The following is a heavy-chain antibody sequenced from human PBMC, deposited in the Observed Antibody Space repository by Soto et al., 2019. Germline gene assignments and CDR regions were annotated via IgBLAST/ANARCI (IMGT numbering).Heavy chain of an antibody. Sequence: GGSLRLSCAASGFTFSSYGMHWVRQAPGKGLEWVSAISGSGGSTYYADSVKGRFTISRDNSKNTLYLQMNSLRAEDTAVFYCAKFVNVVPVATSGMDVWGQGTTVTVSS. J-gene: IGHJ6*02. CDR2: ISGSGGST. V-gene: IGHV3-23*01. D-gene: IGHD2-2*01. CDR1: GFTFSSYG. CDR3: AKFVNVVPVATSGMDV.